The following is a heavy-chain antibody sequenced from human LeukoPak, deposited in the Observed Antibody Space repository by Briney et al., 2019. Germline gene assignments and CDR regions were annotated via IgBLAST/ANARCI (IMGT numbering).Heavy chain of an antibody. CDR2: ISAYNGNT. CDR3: ARGGYCSSTSCSNPWFDP. D-gene: IGHD2-2*01. Sequence: GASVKVSCKASGYTFTSYGISWVRQAPGQGLEWMGWISAYNGNTNYAQKLQGRVTMTTDTSTSTAYMELRSLRPDDTAVYYCARGGYCSSTSCSNPWFDPWGQGTLVTVSS. J-gene: IGHJ5*02. CDR1: GYTFTSYG. V-gene: IGHV1-18*01.